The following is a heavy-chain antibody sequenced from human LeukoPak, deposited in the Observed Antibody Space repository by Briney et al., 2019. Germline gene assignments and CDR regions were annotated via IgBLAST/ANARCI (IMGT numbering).Heavy chain of an antibody. V-gene: IGHV3-33*06. CDR3: AKEVFEESADNWFDP. CDR2: IWFDVTEK. J-gene: IGHJ5*02. CDR1: GFTFTSFG. Sequence: GGSLRLSCVTSGFTFTSFGMHWVRQAPGKGLEWVAGIWFDVTEKYYADSVKGRFTVSRDNSKNTVHLQMNGLRAEDTAVYYCAKEVFEESADNWFDPWGQGTLVTVSS. D-gene: IGHD3-10*02.